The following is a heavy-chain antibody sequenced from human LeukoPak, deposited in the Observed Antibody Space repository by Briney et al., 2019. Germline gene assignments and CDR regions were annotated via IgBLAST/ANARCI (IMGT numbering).Heavy chain of an antibody. V-gene: IGHV2-5*01. Sequence: SGPTLVNPTQTLTLTCTFSGFSLSTSGVGVGWIRQPPGKALEWLALIYWNDDKRYSPSLKSRLTITKDTSKNQVVLTMTNMDPVDTATYYCAHRRNARITIFGVVPPSDAFDIWGQGTMVTVSS. CDR3: AHRRNARITIFGVVPPSDAFDI. D-gene: IGHD3-3*01. J-gene: IGHJ3*02. CDR1: GFSLSTSGVG. CDR2: IYWNDDK.